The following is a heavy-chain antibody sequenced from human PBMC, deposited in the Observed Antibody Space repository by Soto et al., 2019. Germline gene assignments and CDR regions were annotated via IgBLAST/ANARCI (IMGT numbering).Heavy chain of an antibody. CDR3: ASSSVLRYFDWSHNWFEP. CDR2: IYYSGST. Sequence: SETLSLTCTVSGGSISSSSYYWGWIRQPPGKGLEWIGSIYYSGSTYYNPSLKSRVTISVDTSKNQFSLKLSSVTAADTAVYYCASSSVLRYFDWSHNWFEPWGQGTLVTVSS. V-gene: IGHV4-39*01. J-gene: IGHJ5*02. CDR1: GGSISSSSYY. D-gene: IGHD3-9*01.